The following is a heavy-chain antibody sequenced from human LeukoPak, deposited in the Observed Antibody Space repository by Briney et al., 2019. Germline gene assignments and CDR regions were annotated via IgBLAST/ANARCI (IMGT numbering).Heavy chain of an antibody. CDR3: ARGSIPTVTTLFDY. CDR2: INAGNGNT. J-gene: IGHJ4*02. D-gene: IGHD4-17*01. CDR1: GFTFTSYA. Sequence: GGSLRLSCAASGFTFTSYAMHWVRQVPGQRREWMGWINAGNGNTKYSQKFQGRVTITRDTSASTAYMELSSLRSEDTAVYYCARGSIPTVTTLFDYWGQRTLVTVSS. V-gene: IGHV1-3*01.